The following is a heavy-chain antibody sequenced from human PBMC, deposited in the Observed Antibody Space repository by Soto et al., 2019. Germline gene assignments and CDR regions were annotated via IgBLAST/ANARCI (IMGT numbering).Heavy chain of an antibody. CDR3: ARTIIAFGEVIAPHWFDP. V-gene: IGHV4-39*02. Sequence: SETLSLTCTVSGGSISSLSYYWGWIRQPPGKGLEWIGSIFFTGNTYYNPSLESRVAISVDTSRNHFSLTVNSVTAADTAVYYCARTIIAFGEVIAPHWFDPWGQGTQVTVSS. CDR1: GGSISSLSYY. J-gene: IGHJ5*02. D-gene: IGHD3-16*02. CDR2: IFFTGNT.